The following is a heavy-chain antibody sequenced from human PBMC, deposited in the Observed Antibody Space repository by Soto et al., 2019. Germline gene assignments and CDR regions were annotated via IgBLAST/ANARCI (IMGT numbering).Heavy chain of an antibody. V-gene: IGHV3-33*01. CDR3: ARVDCTGNNCRPYYYYDMDV. Sequence: VRLVESGGGVVQPGRSLRLSCAASGFTFHTYGMNWVRQAPGKGPEWVAVIWYDGSQKEYADSVKGRFTISRDNSRNTMYLQMNSLTVEDTAVYYCARVDCTGNNCRPYYYYDMDVWGQGTTVTVSS. J-gene: IGHJ6*02. CDR2: IWYDGSQK. D-gene: IGHD2-8*02. CDR1: GFTFHTYG.